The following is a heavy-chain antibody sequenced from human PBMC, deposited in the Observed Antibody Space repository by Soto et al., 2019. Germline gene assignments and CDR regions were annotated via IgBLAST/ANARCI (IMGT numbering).Heavy chain of an antibody. CDR2: IYYSGST. CDR3: ARNRLELYYYYYYGMDV. CDR1: GGSIISGDYY. V-gene: IGHV4-30-4*01. J-gene: IGHJ6*02. Sequence: SETLSLTCTVSGGSIISGDYYWSWIRQPPGKGLEWIGYIYYSGSTYYNPSLKSRVTISVDTSKNQFSLKLSSVTAADTAVYYCARNRLELYYYYYYGMDVWGQGTTVTVSS. D-gene: IGHD1-7*01.